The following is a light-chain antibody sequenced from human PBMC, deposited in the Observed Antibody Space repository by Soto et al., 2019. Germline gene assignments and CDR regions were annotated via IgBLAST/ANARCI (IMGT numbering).Light chain of an antibody. CDR3: QQSYSTPLT. V-gene: IGKV1-39*01. CDR1: QSISSY. CDR2: AAS. J-gene: IGKJ4*01. Sequence: DIQMTQSPSSLSASVGDRVTITSRASQSISSYLNWYQQKPGKAPKLLIYAASSLQSGVPSRFSGSGSGTDFTLTISSLQPEDFATYDCQQSYSTPLTFGGGTKVDIK.